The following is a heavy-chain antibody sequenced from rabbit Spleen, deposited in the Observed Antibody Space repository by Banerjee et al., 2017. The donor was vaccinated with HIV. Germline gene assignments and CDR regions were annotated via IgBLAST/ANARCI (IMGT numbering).Heavy chain of an antibody. CDR3: VKAKPNPFVL. CDR1: GFDFSSKYG. J-gene: IGHJ4*01. V-gene: IGHV1S47*01. Sequence: QEQLVESGGGLVQPEGSLTLTCKASGFDFSSKYGVTWVRQAPGKGLEWIGYIDPIFGVSYYAAWVKGRFTIPSHDAQNPLYPQVSSPTAADTATYFCVKAKPNPFVLWGPGTLVTVS. CDR2: IDPIFGVS.